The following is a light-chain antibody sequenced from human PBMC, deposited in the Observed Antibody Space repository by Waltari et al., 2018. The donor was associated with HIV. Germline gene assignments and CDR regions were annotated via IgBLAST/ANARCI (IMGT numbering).Light chain of an antibody. CDR3: AASDDSLSGWL. J-gene: IGLJ3*02. CDR2: RNN. CDR1: SSNIGSNS. V-gene: IGLV1-47*01. Sequence: QSELTQPPSVSGTPGQRVTISCSGSSSNIGSNSVSWYQQLPGTAPKLLISRNNQRPSGVPDRFSGSKSGTSASLAISGLRAEDEADYFCAASDDSLSGWLFGGGTKLTVL.